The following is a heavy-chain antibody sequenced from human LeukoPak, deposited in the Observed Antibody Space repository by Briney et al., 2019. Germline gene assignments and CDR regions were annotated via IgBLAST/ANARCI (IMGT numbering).Heavy chain of an antibody. Sequence: GGSLRLSCAASGFIFSSYGMHWVRRAPGKGLEWVAVIWYDGSNKYYADSVKGRFTISRDNSKNTLYLQMNSLRAEDTAVYYCARDTAAAQYNWFDPWGQGTLVTVSS. D-gene: IGHD6-13*01. CDR3: ARDTAAAQYNWFDP. J-gene: IGHJ5*02. CDR1: GFIFSSYG. V-gene: IGHV3-33*01. CDR2: IWYDGSNK.